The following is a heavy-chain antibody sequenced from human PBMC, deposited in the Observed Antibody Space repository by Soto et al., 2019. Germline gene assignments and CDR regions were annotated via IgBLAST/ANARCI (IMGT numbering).Heavy chain of an antibody. CDR1: GFTFSGSW. D-gene: IGHD3-10*01. CDR3: ARGIFGSGTANDY. Sequence: EVQLVESGGGLVQPGGSLRLSCAASGFTFSGSWMHWVRQAPGKGLVWVSRINGDGSGTSYADFVKGRLTISRDNAKTTLFLQMNGLRAEDTAVYYCARGIFGSGTANDYWGQGTLVTVSS. V-gene: IGHV3-74*01. J-gene: IGHJ4*02. CDR2: INGDGSGT.